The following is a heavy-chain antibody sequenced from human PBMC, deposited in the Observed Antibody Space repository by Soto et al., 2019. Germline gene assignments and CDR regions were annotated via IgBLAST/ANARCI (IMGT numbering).Heavy chain of an antibody. J-gene: IGHJ6*02. CDR3: ARDLWGYCGTDCYPLDV. Sequence: QVQLQESGPGLVKPSETLSLTCTVSGGTISRYYWSWIRQPPGKGLEWIGYMYNTGSTVYNPSFTTRATISVDTSNNQFSLKLTSVTAADTAVYYCARDLWGYCGTDCYPLDVWGQGTTVTVSS. D-gene: IGHD2-21*02. CDR2: MYNTGST. V-gene: IGHV4-59*01. CDR1: GGTISRYY.